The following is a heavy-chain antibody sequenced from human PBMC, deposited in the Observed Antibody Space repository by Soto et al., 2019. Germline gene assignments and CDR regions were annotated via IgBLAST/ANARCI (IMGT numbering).Heavy chain of an antibody. CDR3: ARDGGTTEQAIDY. J-gene: IGHJ4*02. D-gene: IGHD1-1*01. V-gene: IGHV4-59*01. Sequence: QVQLQESGPGLVKPSETLSLTCTVSGGSISSYYWSWIRQPPGKGLEWIGYIYYSGSTNYNPSLKRRVTRSVDTSKNQFPLKLSSVPAANTAVYYCARDGGTTEQAIDYWGQGTLVTVSS. CDR2: IYYSGST. CDR1: GGSISSYY.